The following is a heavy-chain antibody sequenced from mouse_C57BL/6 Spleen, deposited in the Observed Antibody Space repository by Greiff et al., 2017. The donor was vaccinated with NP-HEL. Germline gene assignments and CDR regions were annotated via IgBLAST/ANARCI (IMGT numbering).Heavy chain of an antibody. CDR3: ARCYYGSEYFDY. CDR1: GYTFTSYG. D-gene: IGHD1-1*01. Sequence: QVQLQQSGAELARPGASVKLSCKASGYTFTSYGISWVKQRTGQGLEWIGEIYPRSGNTYYNEKFKGKATLTADKSSSTAYMELRSLTSEDSAVYFWARCYYGSEYFDYWGQGTTLTVSS. CDR2: IYPRSGNT. J-gene: IGHJ2*01. V-gene: IGHV1-81*01.